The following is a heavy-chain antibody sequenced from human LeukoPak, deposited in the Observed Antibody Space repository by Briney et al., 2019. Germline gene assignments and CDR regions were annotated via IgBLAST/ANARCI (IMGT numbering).Heavy chain of an antibody. CDR1: GGSISSGGYY. J-gene: IGHJ3*02. V-gene: IGHV4-31*03. CDR2: IYYSGST. CDR3: ARVSAYDFWSLDAFDI. Sequence: SETLSLTCTVSGGSISSGGYYWSWIRQHPGKGLEWIGYIYYSGSTYYNPSLKSRVTISVDTSKNQFSLKLSSVTAADTAVYYCARVSAYDFWSLDAFDIWGQGTMVTVSS. D-gene: IGHD3-3*01.